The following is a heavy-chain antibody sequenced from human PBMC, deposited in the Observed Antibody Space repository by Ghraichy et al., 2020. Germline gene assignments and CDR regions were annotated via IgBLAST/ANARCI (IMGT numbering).Heavy chain of an antibody. J-gene: IGHJ6*02. CDR2: ISPSGRSI. CDR1: GFTFDGYN. V-gene: IGHV3-48*02. CDR3: ARASSVVRFYYYAGLDV. D-gene: IGHD4-23*01. Sequence: GESLNISCVGSGFTFDGYNVNWVRQSPGKGLEWVASISPSGRSIFYADSVKGRFTVSRDNAQNSLFLQMRSLRDEDTAVYFCARASSVVRFYYYAGLDVWGQGTPVPVSS.